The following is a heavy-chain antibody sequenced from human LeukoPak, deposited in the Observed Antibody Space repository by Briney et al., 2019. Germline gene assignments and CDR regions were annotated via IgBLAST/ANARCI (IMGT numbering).Heavy chain of an antibody. J-gene: IGHJ6*03. D-gene: IGHD3-10*01. Sequence: SETLSLTCAVYGGSFSGYYWSWIRQPPGKGLEWIGSIYHSGSTYYNPSLKSRVTISVDTSKNQFSLKLSSVTAADTAVYYCARHAMVRGHYYYYYMDVWGKGTTVTVSS. V-gene: IGHV4-34*01. CDR3: ARHAMVRGHYYYYYMDV. CDR2: IYHSGST. CDR1: GGSFSGYY.